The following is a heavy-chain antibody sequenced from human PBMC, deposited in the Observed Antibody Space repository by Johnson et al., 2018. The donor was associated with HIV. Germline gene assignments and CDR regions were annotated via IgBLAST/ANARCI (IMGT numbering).Heavy chain of an antibody. CDR3: ASEQATLFVRASGAAFNI. D-gene: IGHD7-27*01. CDR2: ISSSGSTI. CDR1: GFRFSDYY. Sequence: QVQLVESGGGLVKPGGSLRLSCEASGFRFSDYYMSWIRQAPGKGLEWISYISSSGSTIYHAESVKGRFTISRDNAKNSLYLQMNSLRVEDTAVYYCASEQATLFVRASGAAFNIWGQGTTVTVSS. V-gene: IGHV3-11*04. J-gene: IGHJ3*02.